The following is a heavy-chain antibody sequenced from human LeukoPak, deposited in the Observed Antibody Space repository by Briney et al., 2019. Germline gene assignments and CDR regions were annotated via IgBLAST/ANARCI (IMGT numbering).Heavy chain of an antibody. J-gene: IGHJ5*02. CDR3: ARDLGCTNGVCYGYWFDP. CDR1: GGTFRSYA. Sequence: GASVKVSCKASGGTFRSYAISWVRQAPGQGLEWMGRIIPIFGTANYAQKFQGRVTITTDESTSTAYMELSSLRSEDTAVYYCARDLGCTNGVCYGYWFDPWGQGTLVTVSS. V-gene: IGHV1-69*05. CDR2: IIPIFGTA. D-gene: IGHD2-8*01.